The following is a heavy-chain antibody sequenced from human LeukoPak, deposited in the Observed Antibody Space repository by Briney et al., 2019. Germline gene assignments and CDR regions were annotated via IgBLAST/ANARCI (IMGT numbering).Heavy chain of an antibody. Sequence: GGSLRLSCEASGFTFSDYYMSWIRQAPGKGLEWVSYISSSGSTIYYADSVKGRFTISRDNAKNSLYLQMNSLRAEDTAVYYCARDPTTVDTAMVYWGQGTLVTVSS. V-gene: IGHV3-11*04. J-gene: IGHJ4*02. CDR3: ARDPTTVDTAMVY. CDR2: ISSSGSTI. D-gene: IGHD5-18*01. CDR1: GFTFSDYY.